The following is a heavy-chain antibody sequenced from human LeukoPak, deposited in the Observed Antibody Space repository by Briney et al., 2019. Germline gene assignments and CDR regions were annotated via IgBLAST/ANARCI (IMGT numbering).Heavy chain of an antibody. J-gene: IGHJ4*02. V-gene: IGHV1-3*01. CDR3: ARPVAGYSSGWYDY. Sequence: ASVKVSCKASGYTFSSYGINWVRQAPGQRLEWMGWINAGNGNTKYSQKFQGRVTITRDTSASTAYMELGSLRSEDTAVYYCARPVAGYSSGWYDYWGQGTLVTVSS. CDR2: INAGNGNT. CDR1: GYTFSSYG. D-gene: IGHD6-19*01.